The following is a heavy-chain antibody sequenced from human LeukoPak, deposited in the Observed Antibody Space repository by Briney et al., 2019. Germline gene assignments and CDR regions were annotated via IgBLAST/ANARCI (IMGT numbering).Heavy chain of an antibody. CDR1: GDSISSYY. D-gene: IGHD6-19*01. V-gene: IGHV4-4*07. J-gene: IGHJ4*02. CDR2: IYTSGSP. Sequence: SETLSLTCTVSGDSISSYYWNWIRQPAGKALQWIGRIYTSGSPNYNPSLRSRVTMSVDTSKNQFSLKLTSVTAADTAVYYCARDSGSGGWLIDYWGQGTLVTVSS. CDR3: ARDSGSGGWLIDY.